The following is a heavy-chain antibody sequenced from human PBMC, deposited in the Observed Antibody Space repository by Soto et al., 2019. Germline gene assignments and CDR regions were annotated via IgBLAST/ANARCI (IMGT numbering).Heavy chain of an antibody. Sequence: ASVKVSCKASGYTFTSYGISWVRQAPGQGLEWMGWISAYNGNTNYAQKIQGRDTMTTDTSTSTAYKELRSLRYDDTAVFYFARDLLYSSSWHGSLDYWGQGTLVTVSS. J-gene: IGHJ4*02. CDR3: ARDLLYSSSWHGSLDY. CDR1: GYTFTSYG. V-gene: IGHV1-18*01. CDR2: ISAYNGNT. D-gene: IGHD6-13*01.